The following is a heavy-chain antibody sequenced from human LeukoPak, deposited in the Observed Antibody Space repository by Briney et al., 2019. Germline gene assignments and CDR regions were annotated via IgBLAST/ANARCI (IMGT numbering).Heavy chain of an antibody. CDR1: GLFFIIAC. Sequence: GGCLRLVCAVSGLFFIIACMGWVRVPPGGGLEWVPVLSSGGGTTYYADFVKGRFNISRNNSMSTLSLQMRSLGVEDTAIYYCARGYCSGGSCNWGQFGSWGQGTLVTDS. CDR3: ARGYCSGGSCNWGQFGS. V-gene: IGHV3-23*01. CDR2: LSSGGGTT. J-gene: IGHJ4*02. D-gene: IGHD2-15*01.